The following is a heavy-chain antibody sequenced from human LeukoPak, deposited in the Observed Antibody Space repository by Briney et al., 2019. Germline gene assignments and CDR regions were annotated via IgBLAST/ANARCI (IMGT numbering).Heavy chain of an antibody. CDR2: IWYDGSNK. CDR1: GFTFSSYG. D-gene: IGHD3-22*01. J-gene: IGHJ4*02. Sequence: GGSLRLSCAASGFTFSSYGMHWVRQAPGKGLEWVAVIWYDGSNKYYADSVKGRFTTSRDNSKNTLYLQMNSLRAEDTAVYYCARDGRISYDDSSGPFDYRGQGTLVTVSS. CDR3: ARDGRISYDDSSGPFDY. V-gene: IGHV3-33*01.